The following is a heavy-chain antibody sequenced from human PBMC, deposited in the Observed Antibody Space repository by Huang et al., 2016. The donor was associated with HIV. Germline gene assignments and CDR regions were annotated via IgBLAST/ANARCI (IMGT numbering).Heavy chain of an antibody. CDR1: GGSLSSSSYY. Sequence: QLQLQESGPGLVKPSETLSLTCTVSGGSLSSSSYYWGWIRQPPGTGLEWTGSIYYSGSTYYNPSLKRRVNISVDTSKNQFSLKLSSVTAADTAVYYCARLPAGYSSGWYAVGFDYWGQGTLVTVSS. V-gene: IGHV4-39*01. D-gene: IGHD6-19*01. CDR3: ARLPAGYSSGWYAVGFDY. J-gene: IGHJ4*02. CDR2: IYYSGST.